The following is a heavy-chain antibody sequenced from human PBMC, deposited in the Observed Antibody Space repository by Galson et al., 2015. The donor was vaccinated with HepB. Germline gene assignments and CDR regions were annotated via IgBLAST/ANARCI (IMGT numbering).Heavy chain of an antibody. Sequence: ETLSLTCTVSGGSISSDYHYWGWIRQPPGKGLEWIGAIFHRGNTYHNSSLKSRITISVDTSENQFSLTLSSLTAADTAIYFCARNFYGDSLAFDYWGQGILVTVSS. D-gene: IGHD4-17*01. CDR1: GGSISSDYHY. CDR3: ARNFYGDSLAFDY. CDR2: IFHRGNT. V-gene: IGHV4-39*07. J-gene: IGHJ4*02.